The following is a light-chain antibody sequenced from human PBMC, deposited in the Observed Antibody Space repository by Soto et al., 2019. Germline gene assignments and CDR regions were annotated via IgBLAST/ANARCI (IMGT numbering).Light chain of an antibody. Sequence: DTLRTQSPATLSVSQGERATLSGMASQNIKTNSAWYQHKPGQAPRLLIYGAFTGATGVPARFSGSGSGTEFTLTISSLQSEDFATYYCQQYNSWPRTFGQGTKVDI. CDR2: GAF. J-gene: IGKJ1*01. V-gene: IGKV3-15*01. CDR3: QQYNSWPRT. CDR1: QNIKTN.